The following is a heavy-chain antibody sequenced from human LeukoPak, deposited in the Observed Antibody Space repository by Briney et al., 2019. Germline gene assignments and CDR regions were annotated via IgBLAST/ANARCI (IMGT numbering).Heavy chain of an antibody. CDR2: IKQDGSEK. CDR3: ARVGWFGELTRHPGGDF. J-gene: IGHJ4*02. V-gene: IGHV3-7*01. D-gene: IGHD3-10*01. CDR1: GFTFGSYW. Sequence: GGSLRLSCAASGFTFGSYWMSWVRQAPGKGLEWVANIKQDGSEKNYVDSVKGRFTTSRDNAENSLYLQMNSLRAEDMAVYYCARVGWFGELTRHPGGDFWGQGTLVTVSS.